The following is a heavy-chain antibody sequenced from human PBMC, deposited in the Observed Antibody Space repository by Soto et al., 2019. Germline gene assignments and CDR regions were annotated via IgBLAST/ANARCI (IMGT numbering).Heavy chain of an antibody. CDR2: INHSGTT. Sequence: QVQLRQWGAGLLKPSETLSLTCAVFGGSFSDYYWTWIRQPPGKGLEWIGEINHSGTTSYTPSLKSRLTISVDTSNNQFSLKLSSVTAADTAVYYCARKPIYHFFAGYYSVYYWGQGTLVTVSS. J-gene: IGHJ4*02. CDR1: GGSFSDYY. D-gene: IGHD3-9*01. CDR3: ARKPIYHFFAGYYSVYY. V-gene: IGHV4-34*01.